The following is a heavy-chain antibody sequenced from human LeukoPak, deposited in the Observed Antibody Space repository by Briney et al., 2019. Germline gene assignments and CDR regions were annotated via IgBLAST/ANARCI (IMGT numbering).Heavy chain of an antibody. D-gene: IGHD2-15*01. V-gene: IGHV3-21*01. J-gene: IGHJ3*02. CDR1: GFTFSSYS. Sequence: GGSLRLSCAASGFTFSSYSMNWVRQAPGKGLEWVSSISSSSSYIYYADSVKGRFTISGDNAKNSLYLQMNTLRDEDTAVYFCARDSGYAFDTWGQGTMVTVSS. CDR2: ISSSSSYI. CDR3: ARDSGYAFDT.